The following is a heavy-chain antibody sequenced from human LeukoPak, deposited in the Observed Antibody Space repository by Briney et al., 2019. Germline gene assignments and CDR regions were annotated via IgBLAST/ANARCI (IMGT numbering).Heavy chain of an antibody. CDR1: GGSISSYY. CDR3: ARDFGYSSSWFDP. Sequence: SETLSLTCTVSGGSISSYYWSWIRQPAGKGLEWLGRIYTSGSTNYNPSFKSRVTMSIDTSKNHFSLKLSSVTAADTAVYYCARDFGYSSSWFDPWGQGTLVTVSS. V-gene: IGHV4-4*07. J-gene: IGHJ5*02. D-gene: IGHD6-6*01. CDR2: IYTSGST.